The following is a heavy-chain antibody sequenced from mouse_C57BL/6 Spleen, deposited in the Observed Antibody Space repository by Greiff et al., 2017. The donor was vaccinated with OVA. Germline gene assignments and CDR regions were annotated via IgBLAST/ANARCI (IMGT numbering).Heavy chain of an antibody. Sequence: VQLQQSGPELVKPGASVKISCKASGYAFSSSWMNWVKQRPGKGLEWIGRIYPGDGDTNYNGKFKGKATLTADKSSSTAYMQLSSLTSEDSAVYFGARREVSLLSYAMDYWGQGTSVTVSS. CDR2: IYPGDGDT. J-gene: IGHJ4*01. CDR1: GYAFSSSW. V-gene: IGHV1-82*01. D-gene: IGHD2-1*01. CDR3: ARREVSLLSYAMDY.